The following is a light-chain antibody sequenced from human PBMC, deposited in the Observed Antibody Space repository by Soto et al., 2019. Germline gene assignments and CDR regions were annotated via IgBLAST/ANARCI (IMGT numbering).Light chain of an antibody. J-gene: IGKJ1*01. CDR2: AAS. CDR1: QSISSTF. Sequence: IVLTQSPGTLSLSPGESATLSCRASQSISSTFVAWYQQKPGQAPRLLIYAASSRATGIPDRFSGSGSGTEYTLTISRLEPEDFALYYCQQYTSSPRAFGQGTKVDIK. V-gene: IGKV3-20*01. CDR3: QQYTSSPRA.